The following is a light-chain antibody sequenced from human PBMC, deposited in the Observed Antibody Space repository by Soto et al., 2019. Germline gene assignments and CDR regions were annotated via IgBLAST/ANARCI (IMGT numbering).Light chain of an antibody. Sequence: QSALTQPASVSGSPGQSITISCTGTSRDVGGYNYVSWYQQHPGKAPKLMIYEVSNRPSRVSNRFSGSKSGNTASLTISGLQAEDEADYYCSSYTSSSTRVFGTGTKVTVL. CDR1: SRDVGGYNY. CDR2: EVS. V-gene: IGLV2-14*01. J-gene: IGLJ1*01. CDR3: SSYTSSSTRV.